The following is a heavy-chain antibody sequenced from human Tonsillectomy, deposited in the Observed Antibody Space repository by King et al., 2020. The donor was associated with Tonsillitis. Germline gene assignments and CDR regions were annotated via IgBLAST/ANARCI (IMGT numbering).Heavy chain of an antibody. D-gene: IGHD4-23*01. CDR3: ARGDYDYGGNYAFDI. CDR2: IYYSGNT. Sequence: VQLQESGPGLVKPSQTLSLTCTVSGGSISSDYHYRSWIRQPPGKGLEGIGYIYYSGNTYYKPSLRSRVTISLDTSKNQFSLSLSSLTAADTAVYYCARGDYDYGGNYAFDIWGQGTMVTVSS. CDR1: GGSISSDYHY. V-gene: IGHV4-30-4*01. J-gene: IGHJ3*02.